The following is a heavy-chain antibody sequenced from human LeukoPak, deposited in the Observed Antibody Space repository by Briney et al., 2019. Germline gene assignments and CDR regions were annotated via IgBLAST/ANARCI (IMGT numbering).Heavy chain of an antibody. CDR1: GCTFSRYY. D-gene: IGHD2-21*02. V-gene: IGHV1-46*01. J-gene: IGHJ6*02. CDR3: ARVTCPGGDCYYYYGLDV. CDR2: ISPSGGST. Sequence: EASVKVSCKASGCTFSRYYMHWVRQAPGQGLEWMGIISPSGGSTTYAQKFQGRVTMTRDTSTSTVYMELSSLRSDDTAVYYCARVTCPGGDCYYYYGLDVWGQGTTVTVSS.